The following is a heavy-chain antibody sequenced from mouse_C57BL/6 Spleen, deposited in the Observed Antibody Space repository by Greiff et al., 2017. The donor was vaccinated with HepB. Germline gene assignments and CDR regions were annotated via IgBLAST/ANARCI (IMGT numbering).Heavy chain of an antibody. J-gene: IGHJ1*03. CDR3: AREGLYYGSSYRYFDV. CDR2: ISYDGSN. CDR1: GYSITSGYY. Sequence: VQLQQSGPGLVKPSQSLSLTCSVTGYSITSGYYWNWIRQFPGNKLEWMGYISYDGSNNYNPSLKNRISITRDTSKNQFFLKLNSVTTEDTATYYCAREGLYYGSSYRYFDVWGTGTTVTVSS. D-gene: IGHD1-1*01. V-gene: IGHV3-6*01.